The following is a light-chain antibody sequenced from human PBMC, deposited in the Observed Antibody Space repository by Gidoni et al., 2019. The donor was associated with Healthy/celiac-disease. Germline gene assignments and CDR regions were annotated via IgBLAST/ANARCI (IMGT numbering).Light chain of an antibody. CDR3: QQRSNWIT. CDR2: DAS. CDR1: PSVSSY. Sequence: EIVLTQSPATLSLSPGERATLSCRASPSVSSYLAWYKQKPGQAPRLLIYDASNRATGIPARFSGSVSGTDFTLTIRRLEPDDFAVYYCQQRSNWITFGQGTRLEIK. J-gene: IGKJ5*01. V-gene: IGKV3-11*01.